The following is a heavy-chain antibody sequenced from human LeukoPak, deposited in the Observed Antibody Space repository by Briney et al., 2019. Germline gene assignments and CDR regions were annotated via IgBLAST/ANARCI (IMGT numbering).Heavy chain of an antibody. CDR2: IYPGDSDT. J-gene: IGHJ5*02. Sequence: GESLQISCKGSGYSFTSYWIGWVRQMPGKGLEWMGIIYPGDSDTRYSPSFQGQVTISADKSISTAYLQWSSLKASDTAMYYCARSRAPMSGARGSWFDPWGQGTLVTVSS. V-gene: IGHV5-51*01. D-gene: IGHD1-26*01. CDR3: ARSRAPMSGARGSWFDP. CDR1: GYSFTSYW.